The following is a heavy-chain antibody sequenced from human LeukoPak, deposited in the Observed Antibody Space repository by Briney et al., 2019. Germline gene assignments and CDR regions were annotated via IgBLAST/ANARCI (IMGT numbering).Heavy chain of an antibody. CDR1: DDSISDYY. J-gene: IGHJ4*02. Sequence: SETLTLTCTASDDSISDYYRGWIRQPPGKGLEWIAYIHNSGTSTYNLSLKRRVTISADTSKNQFSLKLTSMTTADTAVCYCTRDAGCLNDYWGQGILVTVSS. D-gene: IGHD5/OR15-5a*01. V-gene: IGHV4-59*01. CDR2: IHNSGTS. CDR3: TRDAGCLNDY.